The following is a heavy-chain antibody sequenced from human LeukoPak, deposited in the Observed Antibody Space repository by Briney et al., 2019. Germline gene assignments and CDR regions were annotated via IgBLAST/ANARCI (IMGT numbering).Heavy chain of an antibody. CDR1: GFTFSSYA. CDR2: ISGSGGST. Sequence: GGSLRLSCAASGFTFSSYAMSWVRQAPGKGLEWVSAISGSGGSTYYADSVKGRFTISRDNSKNTLYLQMNSLRAEVTAVYYCAKDLEEYCSGGSCYAHDYWGQGTLVTVSS. J-gene: IGHJ4*02. CDR3: AKDLEEYCSGGSCYAHDY. D-gene: IGHD2-15*01. V-gene: IGHV3-23*01.